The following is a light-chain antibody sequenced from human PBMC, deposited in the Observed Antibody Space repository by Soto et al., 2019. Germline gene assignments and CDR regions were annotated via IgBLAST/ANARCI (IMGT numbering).Light chain of an antibody. CDR2: DAS. CDR1: QSISSW. J-gene: IGKJ1*01. CDR3: QQYNSYPET. Sequence: DIQMTQSLSTLSASVGDRVTITCRASQSISSWLAWYQQKPGKAPKLLIYDASSLESGVPSRFSGSGSGTEFTLTISSLQPDDFATYYCQQYNSYPETFGQGTKVEIK. V-gene: IGKV1-5*01.